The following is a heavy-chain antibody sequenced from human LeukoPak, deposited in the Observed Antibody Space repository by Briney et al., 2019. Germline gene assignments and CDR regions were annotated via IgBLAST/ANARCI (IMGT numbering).Heavy chain of an antibody. Sequence: PGGSLRLSCAASGFTFSDYYMSWVRQAPGKGLEWVAYVSDSGSTRYADSVRGRFTVSRDDAKSSLFLQMNSLRAEDTAVYYCAGEMGSTWNVPIDYWGQGTLVTVSS. J-gene: IGHJ4*02. CDR2: VSDSGSTR. D-gene: IGHD6-13*01. CDR1: GFTFSDYY. V-gene: IGHV3-11*01. CDR3: AGEMGSTWNVPIDY.